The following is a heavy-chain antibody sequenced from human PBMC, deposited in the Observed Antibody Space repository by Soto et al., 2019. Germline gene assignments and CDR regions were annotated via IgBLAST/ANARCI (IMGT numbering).Heavy chain of an antibody. D-gene: IGHD3-3*01. J-gene: IGHJ6*02. CDR3: ARGLQTLYYDFWSGYYRKDYYSGMDV. Sequence: QVQLQQWGAGLLKPSETLSLTCAVYGGSFSGYYWSWIRQPPGKGLEWIGEINHSGSTNYNPSLKSRVTISVDTSKNQFSLKLSSVTAADTAVYYCARGLQTLYYDFWSGYYRKDYYSGMDVWGQGTTVIVSS. CDR2: INHSGST. V-gene: IGHV4-34*01. CDR1: GGSFSGYY.